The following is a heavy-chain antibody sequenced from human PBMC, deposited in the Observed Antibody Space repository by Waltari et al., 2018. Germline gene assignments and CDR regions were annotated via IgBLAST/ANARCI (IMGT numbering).Heavy chain of an antibody. J-gene: IGHJ1*01. D-gene: IGHD6-25*01. V-gene: IGHV3-72*01. CDR3: TRRYGSGYHFEH. CDR1: GFSLSDYY. Sequence: EVQLVESGGKLVQPGGTLRLSCVVSGFSLSDYYMDWSRQTPGKGRGEVGRIRDRAQNYGTDYAASVKGRFTISRDDSDSSLFLHMKGLKSDDTAVYFCTRRYGSGYHFEHWGQGTVVIVSS. CDR2: IRDRAQNYGT.